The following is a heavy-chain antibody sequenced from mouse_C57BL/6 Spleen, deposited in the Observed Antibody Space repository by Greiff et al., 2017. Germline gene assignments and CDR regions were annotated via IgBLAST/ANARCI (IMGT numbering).Heavy chain of an antibody. CDR3: ARGKYYGSSPWFAY. CDR2: ISYSGST. Sequence: EVKLVESGPGMVKPSQSLSLTCTVTGYSITSGYDWHWIRHFPGNKLEWMGYISYSGSTNYNPSLKSRISITHDTSKNHFFLKLNSVTTEDTATYYCARGKYYGSSPWFAYWGQGTLVTVSA. CDR1: GYSITSGYD. V-gene: IGHV3-1*01. D-gene: IGHD1-1*01. J-gene: IGHJ3*01.